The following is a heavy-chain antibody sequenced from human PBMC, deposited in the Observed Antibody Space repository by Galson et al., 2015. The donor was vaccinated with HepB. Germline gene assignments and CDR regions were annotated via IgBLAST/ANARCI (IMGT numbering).Heavy chain of an antibody. D-gene: IGHD3-22*01. Sequence: SVKVSCKASGGTFSSYAISWVRQAPGQGLEWMGGIIPIFGTANYAQKFQGRVTITADESTSTAYMELSSLRSDDTAVYYCASAGYYYDSSGYYRPDAFDIWGQGTMVTVSS. CDR1: GGTFSSYA. J-gene: IGHJ3*02. CDR2: IIPIFGTA. V-gene: IGHV1-69*13. CDR3: ASAGYYYDSSGYYRPDAFDI.